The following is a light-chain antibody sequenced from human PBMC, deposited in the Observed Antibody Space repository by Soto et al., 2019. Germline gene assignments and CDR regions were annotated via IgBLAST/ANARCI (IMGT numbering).Light chain of an antibody. CDR2: DVI. Sequence: QSALTQPASVSGSPGQSITISCTGTSSDVGGYNYVSWYQQHPGKAPKLMIFDVINRPSGVSNRFSGSKSGNTASLTISGRQAEDEADYYCSSYTTGSTLFGGGTKLTVL. V-gene: IGLV2-14*01. J-gene: IGLJ2*01. CDR1: SSDVGGYNY. CDR3: SSYTTGSTL.